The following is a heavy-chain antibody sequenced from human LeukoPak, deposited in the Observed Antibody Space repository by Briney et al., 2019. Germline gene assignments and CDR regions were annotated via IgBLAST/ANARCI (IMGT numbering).Heavy chain of an antibody. D-gene: IGHD1-26*01. CDR1: GGSISSGGYS. J-gene: IGHJ5*02. CDR3: ARLSSGRKTRFDP. V-gene: IGHV4-30-2*01. Sequence: SETLSLTCAVSGGSISSGGYSWSWIRQPPGKGLEWIGYIYHSGSTYYNPSLKSRVTISVDTSKNQFSLKLSSVTAADTAVYYCARLSSGRKTRFDPWGQGTLVTVSS. CDR2: IYHSGST.